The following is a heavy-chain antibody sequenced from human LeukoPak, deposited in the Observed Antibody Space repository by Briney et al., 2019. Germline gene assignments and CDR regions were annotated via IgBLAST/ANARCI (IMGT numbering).Heavy chain of an antibody. CDR1: GFTFSSYA. Sequence: GRSLRLSCAASGFTFSSYAMHWVRQAPGKGLEWVAVISYDGSNKYYADSVEGRFTISRDNSKNTLYLQMNSLRAEDTAVYYCAKDSMPHRGYSYGVDYWVQGTLVTVSS. CDR3: AKDSMPHRGYSYGVDY. V-gene: IGHV3-30*04. CDR2: ISYDGSNK. J-gene: IGHJ4*02. D-gene: IGHD5-18*01.